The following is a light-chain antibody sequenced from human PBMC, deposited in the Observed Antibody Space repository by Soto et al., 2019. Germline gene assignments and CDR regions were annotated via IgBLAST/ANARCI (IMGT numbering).Light chain of an antibody. J-gene: IGKJ4*01. CDR1: QSISSY. CDR3: QQSSSTPQT. Sequence: DIQMTQSPSSLSASVGDRVTITCRASQSISSYLSWYQQNPGKAPKLLINVASTLQSGVPSRFSCSGYWTDFTRAMSSLQPEDFATYYCQQSSSTPQTFGGGTRVEIK. V-gene: IGKV1-39*01. CDR2: VAS.